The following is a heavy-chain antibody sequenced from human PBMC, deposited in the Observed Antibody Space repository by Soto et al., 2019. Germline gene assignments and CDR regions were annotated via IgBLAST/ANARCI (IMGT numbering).Heavy chain of an antibody. J-gene: IGHJ4*02. CDR3: AYCSVAYNGFGLFDT. D-gene: IGHD2-21*01. V-gene: IGHV2-5*02. CDR1: GLSVSTYGAG. Sequence: QITLKESGPTLVKPTQTLTVACSVSGLSVSTYGAGVAWIRQPPGKALEWLGIIYWDVAKRYSPLLQNRLSSSRVTINNQVVLILTRVDSVNTATCYYAYCSVAYNGFGLFDTGGQGCLVTVSS. CDR2: IYWDVAK.